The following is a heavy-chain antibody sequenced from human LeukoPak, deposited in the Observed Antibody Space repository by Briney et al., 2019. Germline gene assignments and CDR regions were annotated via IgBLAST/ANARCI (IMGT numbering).Heavy chain of an antibody. D-gene: IGHD6-19*01. J-gene: IGHJ4*02. CDR2: IYYSGST. CDR1: GGSISRYY. CDR3: ARSSSGWYAVFDY. V-gene: IGHV4-59*01. Sequence: TSETLSLTCTVSGGSISRYYWSWIRQPPGKGLEWIGYIYYSGSTNYNPSLKSRVTISVDTSKNQFSLKLSSVTAADTAVYYCARSSSGWYAVFDYWGQGTLVTVFS.